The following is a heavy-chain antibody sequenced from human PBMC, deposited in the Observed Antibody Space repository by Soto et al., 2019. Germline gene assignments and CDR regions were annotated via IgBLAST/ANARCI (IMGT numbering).Heavy chain of an antibody. V-gene: IGHV3-66*04. CDR1: GFTVSTYH. CDR2: IYSGGST. Sequence: GGSLRLSCAASGFTVSTYHMSWVRQAPGKGLEWVSVIYSGGSTYYADSVKGRFTVSRDNSKNTLYLQMNSLRAEDTAVYYCARHGYNYGGGYFDYWGQGTLVTVSS. CDR3: ARHGYNYGGGYFDY. D-gene: IGHD5-18*01. J-gene: IGHJ4*02.